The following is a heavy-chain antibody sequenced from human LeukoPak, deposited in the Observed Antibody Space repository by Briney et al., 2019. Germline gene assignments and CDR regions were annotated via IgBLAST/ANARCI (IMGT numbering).Heavy chain of an antibody. CDR3: AREGHLGKYFDL. CDR1: GFTFSSYA. Sequence: GGSLRLSCAASGFTFSSYAMSWVRQAPGKGLEWVSAISGSGGSTYYADSVKGRFTISRDNSKNTLYLQMNSLRVEDTAVYYCAREGHLGKYFDLWGRGTQVTVSS. CDR2: ISGSGGST. D-gene: IGHD3-16*01. V-gene: IGHV3-23*01. J-gene: IGHJ2*01.